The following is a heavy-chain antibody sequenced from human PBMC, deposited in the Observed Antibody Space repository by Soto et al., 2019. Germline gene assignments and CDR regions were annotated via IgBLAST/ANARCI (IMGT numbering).Heavy chain of an antibody. CDR3: ARDSGYDNFDY. D-gene: IGHD5-12*01. CDR2: INSDGSST. Sequence: PGGSLRLSCVASGFSFSDYFLSWIRQAPGKGLEWVSRINSDGSSTSYADSVKGRFTISRDNAKNTLYLQMNSLRAEDTAVYYCARDSGYDNFDYWGQGTLVTVSS. V-gene: IGHV3-74*01. CDR1: GFSFSDYF. J-gene: IGHJ4*02.